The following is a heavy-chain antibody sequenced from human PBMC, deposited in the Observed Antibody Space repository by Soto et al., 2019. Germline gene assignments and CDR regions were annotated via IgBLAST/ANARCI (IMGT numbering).Heavy chain of an antibody. V-gene: IGHV1-46*01. D-gene: IGHD3-9*01. CDR3: AARTGLRYFDYNSAGYGFPI. CDR1: GYTFTSYY. J-gene: IGHJ3*02. Sequence: ASVKVSCTESGYTFTSYYMHWVRQAPGQGLEWMGIINPSGGSTSYAQKFQGRVTMTRDTSTNTVYMELSSLSSEDTALYYCAARTGLRYFDYNSAGYGFPIWGQGTMVTVSS. CDR2: INPSGGST.